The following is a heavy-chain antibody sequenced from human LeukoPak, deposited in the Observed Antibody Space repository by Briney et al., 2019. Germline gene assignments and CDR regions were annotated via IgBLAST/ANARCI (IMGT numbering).Heavy chain of an antibody. D-gene: IGHD2-15*01. CDR1: GGSISSSSYY. CDR3: ARQTDIAGSRAWFDP. V-gene: IGHV4-39*01. Sequence: TSETLSLTCTVSGGSISSSSYYWAWLRQPPGKGLEWIGNIFYSENTHCNPSLKSRVTMSVDTSKNQFSLKLSSVTVADTAVYYCARQTDIAGSRAWFDPWGQGTLVTVSS. J-gene: IGHJ5*02. CDR2: IFYSENT.